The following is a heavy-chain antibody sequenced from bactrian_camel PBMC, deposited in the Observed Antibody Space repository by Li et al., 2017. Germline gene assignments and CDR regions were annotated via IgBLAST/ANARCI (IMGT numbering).Heavy chain of an antibody. V-gene: IGHV3S6*01. CDR2: TYTDGRASV. CDR3: ALDRSNGVWHRPY. D-gene: IGHD7*01. Sequence: VQLVESGGNSVQAGGSLRLSCVYSGTTYNLACVEWFRQAPGKEREGVAITYTDGRASVYYADSVRGRFTISKDNTKNTLYLQMNSLKPEDTAMYYCALDRSNGVWHRPYWGQGTQVTVS. CDR1: GTTYNLAC. J-gene: IGHJ4*01.